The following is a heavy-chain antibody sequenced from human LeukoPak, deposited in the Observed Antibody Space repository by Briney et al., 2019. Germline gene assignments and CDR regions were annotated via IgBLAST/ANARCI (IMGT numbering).Heavy chain of an antibody. D-gene: IGHD2-15*01. CDR3: ARTDCSGGSCYSLPYYYYGMDV. CDR2: IYPGDSDT. V-gene: IGHV5-51*01. Sequence: GESLKISCQGSGYSFTSYWIGWVRQMPGKGLEWMGIIYPGDSDTRYSPSFQGQVTISADKSISTAHLQWSSLKASDTAMYYCARTDCSGGSCYSLPYYYYGMDVWGQGTTVTVSS. CDR1: GYSFTSYW. J-gene: IGHJ6*02.